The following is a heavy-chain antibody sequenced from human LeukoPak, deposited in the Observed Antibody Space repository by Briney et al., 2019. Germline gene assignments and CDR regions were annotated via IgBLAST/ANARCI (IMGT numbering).Heavy chain of an antibody. V-gene: IGHV3-21*01. J-gene: IGHJ3*02. D-gene: IGHD3-10*01. CDR3: ARDRGVRYYYGSAYDTFDI. CDR2: ISSSSSYI. Sequence: PGGSLRLSCAASGFTFSSYSMTWVRQAPGKGLEWVSSISSSSSYIYYADSVKGRFTISRDNAKNSLYLQMNSLRAEDTAVYYCARDRGVRYYYGSAYDTFDIWGQGTMVTVSS. CDR1: GFTFSSYS.